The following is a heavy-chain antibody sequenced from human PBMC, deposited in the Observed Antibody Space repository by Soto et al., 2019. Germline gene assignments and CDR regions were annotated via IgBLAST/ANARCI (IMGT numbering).Heavy chain of an antibody. CDR1: GFTFSRYG. V-gene: IGHV3-33*01. CDR3: ARGPLYLTYYMDV. Sequence: PGGSLRLSCAASGFTFSRYGMHWVRQAPGKGLEWVAVIWYDGSNKYYADSVKGRFTISRDNSKNTLYLQMNSLRAEDTAVYYCARGPLYLTYYMDVCGKGTTVTVSS. D-gene: IGHD2-2*02. CDR2: IWYDGSNK. J-gene: IGHJ6*03.